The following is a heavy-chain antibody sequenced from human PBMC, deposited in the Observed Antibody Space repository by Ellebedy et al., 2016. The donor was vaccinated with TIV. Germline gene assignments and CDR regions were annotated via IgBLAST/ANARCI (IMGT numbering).Heavy chain of an antibody. Sequence: GSLRLXXAVYGGSFSGYYWSWIRQPPGNGLEWIGEINHSGSTNYNPSLKSRVTISVDTSKNQFSLKLSSVTAADTAVYYCARSRRQWPIGFDYWGQGTLVTVSS. CDR1: GGSFSGYY. CDR2: INHSGST. V-gene: IGHV4-34*01. J-gene: IGHJ4*02. D-gene: IGHD6-19*01. CDR3: ARSRRQWPIGFDY.